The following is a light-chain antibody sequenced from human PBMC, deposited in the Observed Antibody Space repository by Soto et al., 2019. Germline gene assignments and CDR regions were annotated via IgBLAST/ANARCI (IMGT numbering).Light chain of an antibody. J-gene: IGKJ2*01. CDR2: LAS. V-gene: IGKV1-12*01. CDR3: QQAHSFPRS. Sequence: DLQMTQSPSSVSASLGDRVTITCRASQDISNHLAWFQQQPGRAPKLLVYLASSLQSGVPSRFSGSGSGTDFTLTISSLQPEDFATYYCQQAHSFPRSFGQGTKLEIK. CDR1: QDISNH.